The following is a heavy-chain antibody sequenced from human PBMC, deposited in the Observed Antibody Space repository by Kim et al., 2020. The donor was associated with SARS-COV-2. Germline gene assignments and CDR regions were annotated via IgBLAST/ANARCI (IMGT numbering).Heavy chain of an antibody. J-gene: IGHJ4*02. V-gene: IGHV1-3*01. D-gene: IGHD1-26*01. CDR1: GYTFTSYA. Sequence: ASVKVSCKASGYTFTSYAMHWVRQAPGQRLEWMGWINAGNGNTKYSQKFQGRVTITRDTSASTAYMELSSLRSEDTAVYYCARDGFPHSGSFDFDYWGQGTLVTVSS. CDR2: INAGNGNT. CDR3: ARDGFPHSGSFDFDY.